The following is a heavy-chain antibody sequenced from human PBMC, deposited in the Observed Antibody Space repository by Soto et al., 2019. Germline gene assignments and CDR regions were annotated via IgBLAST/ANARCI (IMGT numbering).Heavy chain of an antibody. CDR2: INSDGSVS. CDR3: ARGDCVGGSCYSLAGSFHYYMDV. D-gene: IGHD2-15*01. V-gene: IGHV3-74*01. CDR1: GFTFSNYW. Sequence: EVKLVESGGGLVQPGGSRRLSCAASGFTFSNYWMYWVRQAPGQGLVWVSRINSDGSVSRYADSVKGRLTISRDNVKNTLYLQMNSLRVEDTAVYYCARGDCVGGSCYSLAGSFHYYMDVWGKGTTVTVFS. J-gene: IGHJ6*03.